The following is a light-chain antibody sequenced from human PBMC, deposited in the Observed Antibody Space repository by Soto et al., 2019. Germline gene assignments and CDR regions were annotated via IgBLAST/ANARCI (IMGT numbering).Light chain of an antibody. CDR3: QQYNNWPPWT. V-gene: IGKV3-15*01. CDR1: QTISTN. CDR2: GAS. J-gene: IGKJ1*01. Sequence: EVVMTQSPATLSVSPGERATLSCRASQTISTNLAWYQRKPGQAPRLLIYGASTRATGVPARFSGSGSGTECTLTISSLQSEDFAVYYCQQYNNWPPWTLGQGTKVGIK.